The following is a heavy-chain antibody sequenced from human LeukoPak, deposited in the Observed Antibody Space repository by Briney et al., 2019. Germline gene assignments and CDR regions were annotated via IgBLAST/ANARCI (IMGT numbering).Heavy chain of an antibody. D-gene: IGHD3-3*01. Sequence: GGSLRLSCAASGFTFSSYSMNWVRQAPGKGLEWVSSISSSSSYIYYADSVKGRFTISRDNAKNSLYLQMNSLRAEDTAVYYCARVRYYDFWSGYYSNYYYYYMDVWGKGTTVAVSS. V-gene: IGHV3-21*01. CDR3: ARVRYYDFWSGYYSNYYYYYMDV. J-gene: IGHJ6*03. CDR1: GFTFSSYS. CDR2: ISSSSSYI.